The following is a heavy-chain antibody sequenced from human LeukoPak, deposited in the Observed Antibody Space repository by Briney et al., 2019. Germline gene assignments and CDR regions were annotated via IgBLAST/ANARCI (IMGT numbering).Heavy chain of an antibody. D-gene: IGHD3-22*01. J-gene: IGHJ3*02. Sequence: GASVKVSCKASGYTFTSYGISWVRQAPGQGLEWMGWISAYNGNTNYAQKLQGRVTMTTDTSTSTAYMELRSLRSDDTAVYYCARDLHTYYYDSSGPVDDAFDIWGQGTMVTVPS. CDR3: ARDLHTYYYDSSGPVDDAFDI. V-gene: IGHV1-18*01. CDR1: GYTFTSYG. CDR2: ISAYNGNT.